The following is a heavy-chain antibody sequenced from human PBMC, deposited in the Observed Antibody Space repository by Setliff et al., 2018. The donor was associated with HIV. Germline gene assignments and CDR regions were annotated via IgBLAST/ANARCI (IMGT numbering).Heavy chain of an antibody. Sequence: ASVKVSSKASGYTFTGYYMYWVRQAPGQGLEWMGWINPNSGGTNYAQKFQGRVTMTRDTSISTAYMELSRLRSDDTAVYYCAMAYYYDSSGYRNDAFDIWGQGTMVTVSS. J-gene: IGHJ3*02. V-gene: IGHV1-2*02. CDR2: INPNSGGT. D-gene: IGHD3-22*01. CDR3: AMAYYYDSSGYRNDAFDI. CDR1: GYTFTGYY.